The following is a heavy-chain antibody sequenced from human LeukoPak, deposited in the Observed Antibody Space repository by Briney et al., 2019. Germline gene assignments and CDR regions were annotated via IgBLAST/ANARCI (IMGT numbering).Heavy chain of an antibody. CDR2: IYYSGST. J-gene: IGHJ4*02. CDR3: ASLYSSSWYFFDY. V-gene: IGHV4-39*01. CDR1: GGSISSSSYY. D-gene: IGHD6-13*01. Sequence: PSETLSHTCTVSGGSISSSSYYWGWIRQPPGKGLEWIGSIYYSGSTYYNPSLKSRVTISVDTSKNQFSLKLSSVTAADTAVYYCASLYSSSWYFFDYWGQGTLVTVSS.